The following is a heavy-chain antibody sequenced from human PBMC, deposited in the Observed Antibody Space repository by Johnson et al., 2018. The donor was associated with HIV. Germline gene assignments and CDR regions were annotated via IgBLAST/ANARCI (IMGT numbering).Heavy chain of an antibody. D-gene: IGHD5-24*01. CDR3: ARAPAWLRGFDI. J-gene: IGHJ3*02. CDR2: ISSDGNT. V-gene: IGHV3-66*01. Sequence: MLLVESGGGLVQPGGSLRLSCAVSGFTVSRNYMTWVRRAPGKGLEWVSVISSDGNTYYADSVKGRFSISRDNSKNTLYLQMNRLTVEDTAMYYCARAPAWLRGFDIWGQGTMVTVSS. CDR1: GFTVSRNY.